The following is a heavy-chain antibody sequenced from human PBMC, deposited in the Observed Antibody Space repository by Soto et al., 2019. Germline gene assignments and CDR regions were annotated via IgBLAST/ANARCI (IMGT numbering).Heavy chain of an antibody. CDR1: GGSVSSGPYY. Sequence: SETLSLTCTVSGGSVSSGPYYWNWIRQPPGKGLEWIGHIFYSGDTKYNPSLKNRVTISVDTSKSQFSLRLSSVTAADTAVYYCTRDLRYSFGNGGYWGQGILVTVSS. J-gene: IGHJ4*02. CDR3: TRDLRYSFGNGGY. V-gene: IGHV4-61*01. CDR2: IFYSGDT. D-gene: IGHD5-18*01.